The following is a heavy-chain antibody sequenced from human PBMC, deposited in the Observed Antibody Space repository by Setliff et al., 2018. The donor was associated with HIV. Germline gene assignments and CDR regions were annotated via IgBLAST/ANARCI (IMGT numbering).Heavy chain of an antibody. D-gene: IGHD3-3*01. J-gene: IGHJ6*02. CDR2: INPHSGDT. Sequence: ASVKVSCKASGYTFTGYYMHWVRQAPGQGLEWMGWINPHSGDTNYTQKFQDRVTMTRDTSVNIAYMQLSRLRSDDTAVYYCARAPTLFGVEYYYYFGMDVWGQGTTVTVS. V-gene: IGHV1-2*02. CDR3: ARAPTLFGVEYYYYFGMDV. CDR1: GYTFTGYY.